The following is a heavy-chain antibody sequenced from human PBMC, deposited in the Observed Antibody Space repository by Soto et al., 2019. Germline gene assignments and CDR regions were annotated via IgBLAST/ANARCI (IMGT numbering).Heavy chain of an antibody. D-gene: IGHD3-10*01. J-gene: IGHJ4*02. CDR1: GYSFTTHA. V-gene: IGHV1-3*01. CDR2: INGVNGDT. Sequence: QVQFVQSGAEVKKPGASVQVSCKASGYSFTTHAIHWVRQAPGQRLEWVGWINGVNGDTKYSQKFQGRVTLTRDTSTTTAYMGLSSLRSEYTAVYYCATDRNGELLLYSWGQGTQVTVSS. CDR3: ATDRNGELLLYS.